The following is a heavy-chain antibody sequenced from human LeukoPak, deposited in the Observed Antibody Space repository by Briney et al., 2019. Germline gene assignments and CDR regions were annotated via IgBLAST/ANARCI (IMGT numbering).Heavy chain of an antibody. CDR1: GGSISSYY. Sequence: SETLSLTCTVSGGSISSYYWSWIRQPPGKGLEWMGYIYYSGSTNYNPSLKSRVTISVDTSKNQFSLKLSSVTAADTAVYYCARDSGSYYYFDYWGQGTLVTVSS. J-gene: IGHJ4*02. CDR3: ARDSGSYYYFDY. V-gene: IGHV4-59*01. D-gene: IGHD1-26*01. CDR2: IYYSGST.